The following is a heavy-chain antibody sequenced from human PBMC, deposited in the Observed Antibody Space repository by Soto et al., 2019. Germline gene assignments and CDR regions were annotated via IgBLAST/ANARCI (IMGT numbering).Heavy chain of an antibody. V-gene: IGHV4-59*01. Sequence: QVQLQESGPGLVKPSETLSLTCSVSGGSISFYNWNWIRQSPGKGLEWIGYIYHSGRTNYNPSLKSRVTISVDTSKNQFSLQLSSVTAADTVVYYCAKGDSTTHGDSFDIWGQGTMVTVSP. CDR3: AKGDSTTHGDSFDI. D-gene: IGHD6-13*01. J-gene: IGHJ3*02. CDR1: GGSISFYN. CDR2: IYHSGRT.